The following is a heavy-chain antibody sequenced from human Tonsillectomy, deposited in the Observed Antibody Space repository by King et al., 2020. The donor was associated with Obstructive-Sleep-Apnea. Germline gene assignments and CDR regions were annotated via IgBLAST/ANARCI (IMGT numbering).Heavy chain of an antibody. J-gene: IGHJ6*02. Sequence: VQLVESGGGVVQPGTSLRLSCAASGFSVNTYGMHWVRQSPGKGLEWVAVLWHDGSNKYYADSAKGRFSISRENSKNTLYMQMNSLRLEDTALYYCARDRDYEYYGGKYFFGMEVWGQGTTVTVSS. CDR1: GFSVNTYG. CDR2: LWHDGSNK. CDR3: ARDRDYEYYGGKYFFGMEV. V-gene: IGHV3-33*01. D-gene: IGHD5-12*01.